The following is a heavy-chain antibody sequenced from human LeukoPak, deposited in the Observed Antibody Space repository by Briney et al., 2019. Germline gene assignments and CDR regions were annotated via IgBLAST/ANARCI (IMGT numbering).Heavy chain of an antibody. V-gene: IGHV4-59*01. CDR2: IYSSGST. CDR1: GGSIRGYY. D-gene: IGHD3-9*01. Sequence: SETLSLTCNVSGGSIRGYYWSWIRQPPGKGLEWIGYIYSSGSTNYNPSLKSRVTMSVDTSKNQFSLKLSSVTAADTAVYYCARVASSGAYVLRYFDWLLGWFDPWGQGTLVTVSS. CDR3: ARVASSGAYVLRYFDWLLGWFDP. J-gene: IGHJ5*02.